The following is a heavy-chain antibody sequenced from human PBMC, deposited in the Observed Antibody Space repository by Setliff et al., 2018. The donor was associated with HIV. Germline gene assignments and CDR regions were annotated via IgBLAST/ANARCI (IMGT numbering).Heavy chain of an antibody. Sequence: SVKVSCKTSGGTLSNYVITWVRQAPGQGLEWMGMIIPMYNIPAYAQKFQGRVTFTADESTSTAYMELSSLRSDDTVVYYCAGPRGDEAFDIWGQGTMVTVSS. J-gene: IGHJ3*02. V-gene: IGHV1-69*13. CDR2: IIPMYNIP. CDR3: AGPRGDEAFDI. D-gene: IGHD3-10*01. CDR1: GGTLSNYV.